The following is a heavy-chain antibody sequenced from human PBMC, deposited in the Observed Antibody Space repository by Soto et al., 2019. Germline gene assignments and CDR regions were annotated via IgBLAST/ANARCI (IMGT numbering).Heavy chain of an antibody. D-gene: IGHD5-12*01. V-gene: IGHV4-31*03. J-gene: IGHJ3*02. CDR2: IYYSGTT. CDR1: GGSISSGGHY. CDR3: ARDESATEAFDI. Sequence: QVQLQESGPGLVKPSQTLSLTCTVSGGSISSGGHYWSWIRQNPGKGLEWIGYIYYSGTTNYNPSLKSRLTISVDTSKNQFSLKLNSMTAADTAVYYCARDESATEAFDIWGQGTMVTVSS.